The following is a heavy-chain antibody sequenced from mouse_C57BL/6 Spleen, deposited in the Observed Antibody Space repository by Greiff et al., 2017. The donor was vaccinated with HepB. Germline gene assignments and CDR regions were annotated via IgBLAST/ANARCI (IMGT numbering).Heavy chain of an antibody. CDR3: ARDGWYYFDY. D-gene: IGHD2-3*01. Sequence: EVMLMESGGGLVKPGGSLKLSCAASGFTFSDYGMHWVRQAPEKGLEWVAYISSGSSTIYYADTVKGRVPISNDNAKNTLFLQMTRLRSADTAMYYCARDGWYYFDYWGQGTTLTVAS. J-gene: IGHJ2*01. CDR2: ISSGSSTI. V-gene: IGHV5-17*01. CDR1: GFTFSDYG.